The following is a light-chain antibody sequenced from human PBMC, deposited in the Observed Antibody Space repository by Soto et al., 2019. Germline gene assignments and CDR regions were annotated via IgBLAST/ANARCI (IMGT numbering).Light chain of an antibody. V-gene: IGLV2-14*01. Sequence: QSVLTQPASVSGSPGQSITISCTGTGSDVGYYNYVSWYQQHPGKAPKLVIYEVSDRPSGISNRFSGSKSGNTASLTISGLQAEDEGDYYCSSFTAYSTDVFGTGTKVTVL. CDR3: SSFTAYSTDV. CDR2: EVS. CDR1: GSDVGYYNY. J-gene: IGLJ1*01.